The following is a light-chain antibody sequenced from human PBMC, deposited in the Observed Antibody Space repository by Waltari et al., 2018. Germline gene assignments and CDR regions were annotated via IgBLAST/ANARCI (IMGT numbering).Light chain of an antibody. CDR2: GAS. J-gene: IGKJ4*01. V-gene: IGKV3D-15*01. Sequence: EIVMMQSPATLSVSPGEGATLSCRASQSVRSRLAWYQQKPGQTPRLLIYGASTRATGIPDRFSVSGSETEFTLTISSLQSEDFAVYYCQQYNDWPLTFGGGTKVEIK. CDR3: QQYNDWPLT. CDR1: QSVRSR.